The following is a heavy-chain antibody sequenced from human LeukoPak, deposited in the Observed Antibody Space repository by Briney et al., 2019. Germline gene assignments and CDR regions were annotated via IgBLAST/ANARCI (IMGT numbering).Heavy chain of an antibody. CDR1: GYSFTSYW. CDR2: IDPSDSYT. Sequence: GESLKISCKGSGYSFTSYWISWVRQMPGKGLEWMGRIDPSDSYTHYSPSFQGHVTISADKSISTAYLQWSSLKASDTAMDYCARHFPYSSSWYNWFDPWGQGTLVTVSS. J-gene: IGHJ5*02. V-gene: IGHV5-10-1*01. CDR3: ARHFPYSSSWYNWFDP. D-gene: IGHD6-13*01.